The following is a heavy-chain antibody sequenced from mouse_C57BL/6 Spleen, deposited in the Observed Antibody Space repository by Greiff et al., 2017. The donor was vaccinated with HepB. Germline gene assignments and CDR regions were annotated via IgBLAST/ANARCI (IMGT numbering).Heavy chain of an antibody. CDR1: GYAFSSYW. D-gene: IGHD2-1*01. Sequence: VKLQQSGAELVKPGASVKISCKASGYAFSSYWMNWVKQRPGKGLEWIGQIYPGDGDTNYNGKFKGKATLTADKSSSTAYMQLSSLTSEDSAVYFCARDGNYDFYAMDYWGQGTSVTVSS. J-gene: IGHJ4*01. CDR3: ARDGNYDFYAMDY. V-gene: IGHV1-80*01. CDR2: IYPGDGDT.